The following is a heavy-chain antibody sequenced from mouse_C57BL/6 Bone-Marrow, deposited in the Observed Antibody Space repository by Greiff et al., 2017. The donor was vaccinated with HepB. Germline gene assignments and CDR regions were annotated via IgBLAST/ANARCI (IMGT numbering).Heavy chain of an antibody. CDR1: GFTFSSYG. J-gene: IGHJ2*01. CDR2: ISSGGSYT. D-gene: IGHD1-1*01. V-gene: IGHV5-6*01. Sequence: EVQLVESGGDLVKPGGSLKLSCAASGFTFSSYGMSWVRQTPDKRLEWVATISSGGSYTYYPDSVKGRFTISRDNAKNTLYLQMSSLKSEDTARYYCARQNGSFITTVGYYFDYWGQGTTLTVSS. CDR3: ARQNGSFITTVGYYFDY.